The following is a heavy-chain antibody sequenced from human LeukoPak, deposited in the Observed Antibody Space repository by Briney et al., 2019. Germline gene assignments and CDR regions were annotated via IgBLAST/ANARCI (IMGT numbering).Heavy chain of an antibody. CDR2: INPNSGGT. J-gene: IGHJ6*02. CDR3: ARSGYCSSTSCYMNYYYGMDV. V-gene: IGHV1-2*02. D-gene: IGHD2-2*02. Sequence: ASVKVSCKASGYTFTGYYMHWVRQAPGQGLEWMGWINPNSGGTNYAQKFQGRVTMTRDTSISTAYMELSRLRSDDTAVYYCARSGYCSSTSCYMNYYYGMDVWGQGTTVTVSS. CDR1: GYTFTGYY.